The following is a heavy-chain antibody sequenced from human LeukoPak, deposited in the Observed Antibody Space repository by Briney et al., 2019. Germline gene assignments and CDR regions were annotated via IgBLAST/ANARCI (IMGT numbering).Heavy chain of an antibody. D-gene: IGHD4-17*01. Sequence: PGGSLRLSCAASGFTFSSYAMHWVRQAPGMGLEWIGRSRDKGRSYTTEYAASVQGRFTISRDDSKNSVFLQMNSLKAEDTAVYYRTGLAKSDYSPSEWGQGTLVTVSS. CDR1: GFTFSSYA. CDR3: TGLAKSDYSPSE. V-gene: IGHV3-72*01. J-gene: IGHJ4*02. CDR2: SRDKGRSYTT.